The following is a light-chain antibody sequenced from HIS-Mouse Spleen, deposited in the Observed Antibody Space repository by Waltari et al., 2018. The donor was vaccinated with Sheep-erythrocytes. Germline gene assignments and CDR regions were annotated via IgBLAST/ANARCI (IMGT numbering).Light chain of an antibody. V-gene: IGKV1-8*01. CDR1: QGSSSY. CDR2: AAS. J-gene: IGKJ1*01. Sequence: AIRLTQSPSSFSASTGDRVTITCRASQGSSSYFAWYQQKPGKAPKLLIYAASTLQSGVPSRFSGSGSGTDFTITISCLQSEDFATYYCQQYYSYPPTFGQGTKVEIK. CDR3: QQYYSYPPT.